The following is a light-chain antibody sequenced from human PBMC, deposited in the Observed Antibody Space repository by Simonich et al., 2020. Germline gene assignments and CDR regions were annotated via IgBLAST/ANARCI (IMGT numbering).Light chain of an antibody. V-gene: IGKV4-1*01. J-gene: IGKJ1*01. CDR1: QSVLYSSNNNNY. CDR2: CAS. Sequence: DIVMTKSPDSLAVSLGERATINCKSSQSVLYSSNNNNYLAWYQQKPVQPPKLLIYCASTREYGVPDRFSGSGSGTDFTLTISSLQAEDVAVYYCQQYYSTPPTFGQGTKVEIK. CDR3: QQYYSTPPT.